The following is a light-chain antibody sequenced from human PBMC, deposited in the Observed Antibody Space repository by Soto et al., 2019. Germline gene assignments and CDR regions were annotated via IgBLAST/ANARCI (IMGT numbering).Light chain of an antibody. CDR3: HQYGGSPRT. J-gene: IGKJ1*01. Sequence: EIVLTQSPGTLFLSPGERAPLSCRGSQSVSSSYLAWYQQKPGQAPRLLIYGASSRATGIPDRFSGSGSGTDFTLTISRLEPEDFAVYYCHQYGGSPRTLGQGTKVDIK. V-gene: IGKV3-20*01. CDR2: GAS. CDR1: QSVSSSY.